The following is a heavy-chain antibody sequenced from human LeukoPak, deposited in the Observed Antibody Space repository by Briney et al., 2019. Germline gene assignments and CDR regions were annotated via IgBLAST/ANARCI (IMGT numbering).Heavy chain of an antibody. CDR3: AKGSYYDSSGSFYFDY. Sequence: GGSLRLSCAASGFTFSSNYMSWVRQAPGKGLEWVSVFYRCGNTYYADSVKGRFTISRDNSKNIPYLQMNSLRAEDTAVYYCAKGSYYDSSGSFYFDYWGQGTLVTVSS. CDR2: FYRCGNT. CDR1: GFTFSSNY. D-gene: IGHD3-22*01. J-gene: IGHJ4*02. V-gene: IGHV3-53*01.